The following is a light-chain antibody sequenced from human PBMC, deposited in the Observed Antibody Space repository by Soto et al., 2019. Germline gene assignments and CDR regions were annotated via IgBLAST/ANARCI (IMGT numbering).Light chain of an antibody. Sequence: DIVMTQSPDSLAVSLGERATINCKSRQTILYSSNNKNYLAWYQQKPGQPPKLLFYWASARESGVPDRFSGSGFGTDFTLAITSLQAEDVAVYYCQEDAGTPYTFGQGTKLESK. V-gene: IGKV4-1*01. CDR2: WAS. CDR1: QTILYSSNNKNY. J-gene: IGKJ2*01. CDR3: QEDAGTPYT.